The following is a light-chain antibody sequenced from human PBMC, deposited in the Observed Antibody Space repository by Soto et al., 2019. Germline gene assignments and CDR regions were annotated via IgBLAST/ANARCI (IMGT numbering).Light chain of an antibody. V-gene: IGKV1-5*01. CDR2: DAS. Sequence: DIQVTQSPSTLSASVGDRVTITCRASQRIRNWLAWYQYKPGKAPHLLIYDASILESGVPSRFSASGSGTQFTLTISSLQPEDFATYYGQQYDSYPRTFGQGTKVDIK. J-gene: IGKJ1*01. CDR3: QQYDSYPRT. CDR1: QRIRNW.